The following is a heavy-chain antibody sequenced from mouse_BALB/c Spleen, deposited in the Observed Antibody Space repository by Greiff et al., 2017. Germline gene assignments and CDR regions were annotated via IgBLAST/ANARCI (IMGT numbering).Heavy chain of an antibody. CDR2: IRNKANGYTT. J-gene: IGHJ4*01. CDR1: GFTFTDYY. Sequence: EVQRVESGGGLVQPGGSLRLSCATSGFTFTDYYMSWVRQPPGKALEWLGFIRNKANGYTTEYSASVKGRFTISRDNSQSILYLQMNTLRAEDSATYYCARVYGNYDYAMDYWGQGTSVTVSS. D-gene: IGHD2-1*01. V-gene: IGHV7-3*02. CDR3: ARVYGNYDYAMDY.